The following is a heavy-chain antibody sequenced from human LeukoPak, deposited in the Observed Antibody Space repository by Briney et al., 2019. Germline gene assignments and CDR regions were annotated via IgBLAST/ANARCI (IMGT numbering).Heavy chain of an antibody. CDR2: IYYSGST. CDR1: GGSISSGGYY. CDR3: ASGPEEGGYCSSTSCPLGY. V-gene: IGHV4-31*03. J-gene: IGHJ4*02. Sequence: SETLSLTCTVSGGSISSGGYYWSWIRQHPGKGLEWIGYIYYSGSTYYNPSLKSRVTISVDTSKNQFSLKLSSVTAADTAVYYCASGPEEGGYCSSTSCPLGYWGQGTLVTVSS. D-gene: IGHD2-2*01.